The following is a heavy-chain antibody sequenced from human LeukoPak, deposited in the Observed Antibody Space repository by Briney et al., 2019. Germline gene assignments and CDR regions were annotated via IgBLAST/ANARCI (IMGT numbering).Heavy chain of an antibody. J-gene: IGHJ4*02. V-gene: IGHV3-30*02. CDR3: AKEVYYDSSGYPEGFFDY. CDR1: GFTFSSYG. CDR2: IRYDGSSK. Sequence: GGSLRLSCAASGFTFSSYGMHWVRQAPGKGLEWVAFIRYDGSSKYYADSVKGRFTISRDNSKNTLYLQMNSLRAEDTAVYYCAKEVYYDSSGYPEGFFDYWGQGTLVTVSS. D-gene: IGHD3-22*01.